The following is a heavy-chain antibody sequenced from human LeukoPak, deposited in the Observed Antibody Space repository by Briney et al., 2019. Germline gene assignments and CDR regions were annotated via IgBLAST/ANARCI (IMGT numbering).Heavy chain of an antibody. V-gene: IGHV4-34*01. Sequence: SETLSLTCAVYGGSFSGYYWSWLRQPPGKGLEWIGEINHSGSTNYNPSLKSRVTISVDTSKNQFSLKLSSVTAADTAVYYCAREQVTGGHDYWGQGTLVTVSS. D-gene: IGHD1-14*01. CDR1: GGSFSGYY. CDR3: AREQVTGGHDY. J-gene: IGHJ4*02. CDR2: INHSGST.